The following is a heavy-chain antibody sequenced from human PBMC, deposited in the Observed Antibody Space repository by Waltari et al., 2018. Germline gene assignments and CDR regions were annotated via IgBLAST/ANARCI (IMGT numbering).Heavy chain of an antibody. CDR2: IDHSGST. CDR3: ARLTFGGVIVIPTGWFDP. Sequence: QVQLQESGPGLVKPSENLSLTCAVSGYSISSGYYWGWIRQPPGKGLEWIGSIDHSGSTYYNPSLKSRVTISVDTSKNQFSLKLSSVTAADTAVYYCARLTFGGVIVIPTGWFDPWGQGTLVTVSS. J-gene: IGHJ5*02. CDR1: GYSISSGYY. D-gene: IGHD3-16*02. V-gene: IGHV4-38-2*01.